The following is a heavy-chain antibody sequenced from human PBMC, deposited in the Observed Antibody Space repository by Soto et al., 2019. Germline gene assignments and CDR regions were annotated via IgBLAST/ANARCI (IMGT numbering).Heavy chain of an antibody. Sequence: QVQLQESGPGLVKPSETLSLTCTVSGGSITSGRFYWSWSRQPPGKGLEWIGYIYYSGSTKYNSSLRSRVTISVDTSKNQFSLKLTSVTAADTAVYYCARSGSGSGWLGGQGTLVTVSS. CDR1: GGSITSGRFY. CDR2: IYYSGST. V-gene: IGHV4-61*01. D-gene: IGHD6-19*01. J-gene: IGHJ4*02. CDR3: ARSGSGSGWL.